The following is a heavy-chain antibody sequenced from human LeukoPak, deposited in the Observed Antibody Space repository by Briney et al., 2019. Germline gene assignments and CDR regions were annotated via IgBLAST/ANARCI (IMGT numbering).Heavy chain of an antibody. J-gene: IGHJ5*02. CDR3: ARSGRGLATRFDP. CDR1: GGSISSYNW. D-gene: IGHD1-26*01. Sequence: SGTLSLTCAVSGGSISSYNWWSWVRQPPGKGLDWIGYIYYTGSTNYNPSLKSRVTLSVDTSKNQFSLKLSSVTAADTAVYYCARSGRGLATRFDPWGQGILVTVSS. CDR2: IYYTGST. V-gene: IGHV4-4*02.